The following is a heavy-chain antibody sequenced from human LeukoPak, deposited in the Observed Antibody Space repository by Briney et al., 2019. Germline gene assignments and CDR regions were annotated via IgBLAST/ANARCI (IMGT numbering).Heavy chain of an antibody. CDR3: ARAASAYYSFDY. D-gene: IGHD3-22*01. CDR1: GYTFTSYY. J-gene: IGHJ4*02. CDR2: INPSGGST. Sequence: ASVKVSCKASGYTFTSYYMHWVRQAPGQGLEWMGIINPSGGSTSYAQKFQGRVTMTRDASTSTVYMELSSLRSEDTAVYYCARAASAYYSFDYRGQGTLVTVSS. V-gene: IGHV1-46*01.